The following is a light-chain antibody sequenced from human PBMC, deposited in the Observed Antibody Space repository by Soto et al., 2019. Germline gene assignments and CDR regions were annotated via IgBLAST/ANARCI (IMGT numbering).Light chain of an antibody. V-gene: IGKV1-8*01. CDR3: QQYYSYPLA. CDR2: AAS. CDR1: QGISSY. Sequence: AIRMTQSPSSFSASTGDRVTITCRASQGISSYLAWYQQKPGKAPKLLIYAASTLQSGVPSRFSGSGSGTDFTLTISCLQSEDFATYYWQQYYSYPLAFGQGTKAEIK. J-gene: IGKJ1*01.